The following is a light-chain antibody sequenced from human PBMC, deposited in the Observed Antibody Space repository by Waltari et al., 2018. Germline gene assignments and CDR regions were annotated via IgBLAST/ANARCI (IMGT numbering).Light chain of an antibody. CDR1: QSLLYSDRNTY. Sequence: DIVLTQTPLSLPVTPGEPASISCRSSQSLLYSDRNTYLYWYLQKPGQPPRLLIYRVSNRLSGVSDRFSGSGSGTDFTLKISRVKAEDVGVYYCMQALQTPLTFGGGTKVEIK. CDR2: RVS. CDR3: MQALQTPLT. V-gene: IGKV2-29*02. J-gene: IGKJ4*01.